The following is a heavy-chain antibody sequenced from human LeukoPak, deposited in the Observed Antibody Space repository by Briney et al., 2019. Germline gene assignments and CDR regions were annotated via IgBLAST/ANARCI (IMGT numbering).Heavy chain of an antibody. V-gene: IGHV1-69*13. Sequence: ASVKVSCKASGGTFSSYAISWVRQAPGQGLEWMGGIIPIFGTANYAQKFQGRVTITADESTSTAYMELSSLRSEDTAVYYCARDLYSSSPGGGYWGQGTLVTVSS. CDR2: IIPIFGTA. D-gene: IGHD6-6*01. J-gene: IGHJ4*02. CDR1: GGTFSSYA. CDR3: ARDLYSSSPGGGY.